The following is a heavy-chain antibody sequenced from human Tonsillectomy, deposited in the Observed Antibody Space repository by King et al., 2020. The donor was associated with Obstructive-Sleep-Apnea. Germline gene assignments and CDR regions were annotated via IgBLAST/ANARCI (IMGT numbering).Heavy chain of an antibody. CDR2: IYNSGST. J-gene: IGHJ4*02. D-gene: IGHD1-1*01. CDR1: GGSVSSGSYY. V-gene: IGHV4-61*01. Sequence: VQLQESGPGLVKPSETLSLTCTVSGGSVSSGSYYWSWIRLPPGKGLEWIGFIYNSGSTNYNPSLKSRVTISLDTSKNQFSLKLSSVTAADTAVYYCASYNVQLAGIDYWGQGTLVTVSS. CDR3: ASYNVQLAGIDY.